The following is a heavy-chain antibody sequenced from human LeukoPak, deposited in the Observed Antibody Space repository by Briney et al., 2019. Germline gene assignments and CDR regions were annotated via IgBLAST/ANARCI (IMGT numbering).Heavy chain of an antibody. J-gene: IGHJ4*02. Sequence: GGSLRLSCAASGFTLSSHAMTWVRQAPGKGLEWVSGIAYSGDSAYYAGSVKGRFTISRDNSRNTLYLQMNSLRAEDTAVYYCAKDKLPTAMFSYVYWGQGTLVTVSS. CDR1: GFTLSSHA. D-gene: IGHD2-2*01. V-gene: IGHV3-23*01. CDR3: AKDKLPTAMFSYVY. CDR2: IAYSGDSA.